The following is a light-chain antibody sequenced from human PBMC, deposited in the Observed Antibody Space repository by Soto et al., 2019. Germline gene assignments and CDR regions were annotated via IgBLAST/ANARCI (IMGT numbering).Light chain of an antibody. V-gene: IGKV3-15*01. Sequence: EMVMKQSPATLSASPGERATLSCRASQSVSRNLAGDQQKPGQTPRLLIYGASTRVTDIPARFSASGSGTESTLTIRHLQSEDFAVYFCHQNNNWPQPFGRGTRLEIQ. CDR3: HQNNNWPQP. J-gene: IGKJ1*01. CDR1: QSVSRN. CDR2: GAS.